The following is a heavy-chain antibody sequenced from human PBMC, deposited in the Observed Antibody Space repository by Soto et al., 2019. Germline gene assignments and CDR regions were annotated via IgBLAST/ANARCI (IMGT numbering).Heavy chain of an antibody. CDR3: ARDGNLYQPPPNWFDP. CDR1: GFTFSSYA. J-gene: IGHJ5*02. CDR2: ISYDGSNK. V-gene: IGHV3-30-3*01. Sequence: PGGSLRLSCAASGFTFSSYAMHWVRQAPGKGLEWVAVISYDGSNKHYADSVKGRFTISRDNSKNTLYLQMNSLRAEDTAVYYCARDGNLYQPPPNWFDPWGQGTLVTVSS. D-gene: IGHD2-2*01.